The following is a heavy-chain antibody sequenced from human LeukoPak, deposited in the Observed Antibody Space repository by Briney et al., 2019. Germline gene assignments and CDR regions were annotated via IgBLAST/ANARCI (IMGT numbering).Heavy chain of an antibody. D-gene: IGHD2-2*01. CDR2: ISAYNGNT. CDR1: GYTFTSYG. J-gene: IGHJ4*02. Sequence: EASVKVSCKASGYTFTSYGISWVRQAPGQGLEWMGWISAYNGNTNYAQKLQGRVTMTTDTSTSTAYMELSSLRSEDTAVYYCARGGVVPAAMGRGEGHFDYWGQGTLVTVSS. V-gene: IGHV1-18*01. CDR3: ARGGVVPAAMGRGEGHFDY.